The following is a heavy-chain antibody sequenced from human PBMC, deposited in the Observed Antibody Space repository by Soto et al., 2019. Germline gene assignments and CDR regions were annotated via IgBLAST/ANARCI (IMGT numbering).Heavy chain of an antibody. CDR3: ARDRDPLLSGWYADAFDI. V-gene: IGHV1-18*01. CDR2: ISAYNGNT. D-gene: IGHD6-19*01. J-gene: IGHJ3*02. CDR1: GYTFTSYG. Sequence: ASVKVSCKASGYTFTSYGISWVRQAPGQGLEWMGWISAYNGNTNYAQKLQGRVTMTTDTSTSTAYMELRSLRSDDTAVYYCARDRDPLLSGWYADAFDIWGQGTMVTVSS.